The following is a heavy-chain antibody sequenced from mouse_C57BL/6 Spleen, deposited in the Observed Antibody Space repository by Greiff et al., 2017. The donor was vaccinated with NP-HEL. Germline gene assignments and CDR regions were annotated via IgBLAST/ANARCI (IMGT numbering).Heavy chain of an antibody. J-gene: IGHJ2*01. CDR3: ARKEEAYYSNYFDY. CDR1: GYAFSSSW. CDR2: IYPGDGDT. V-gene: IGHV1-82*01. Sequence: QVQLQQSVPELVKPGASVKISCKASGYAFSSSWMHWVKQRPGKGLEWIGRIYPGDGDTNYNGKFQGKATLTADKSSSTAYMQLSSLTSEDSAVYFCARKEEAYYSNYFDYWGQGTTLTVSS. D-gene: IGHD2-5*01.